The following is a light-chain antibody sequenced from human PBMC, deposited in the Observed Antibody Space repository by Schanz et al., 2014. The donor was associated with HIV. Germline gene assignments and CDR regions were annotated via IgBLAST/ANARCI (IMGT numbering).Light chain of an antibody. J-gene: IGLJ1*01. CDR1: GSDIDAYKY. Sequence: QSALTQPASVSGSPGQSITISCAETGSDIDAYKYVSWYQQHPGKAPRLLIYDAINRPPGVSDRFSGSKSGNTASLTISGLQAEDEADYYCNSYTSSSTLVFGTGTKLTVL. CDR2: DAI. V-gene: IGLV2-14*03. CDR3: NSYTSSSTLV.